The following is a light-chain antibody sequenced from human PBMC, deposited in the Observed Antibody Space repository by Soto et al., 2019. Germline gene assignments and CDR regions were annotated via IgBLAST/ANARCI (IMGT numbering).Light chain of an antibody. Sequence: DIQMTQSPSSLSASVGDRVTITCRASQSISSYLNWYQQKPGKAPKRLIYAASSLQSGVPSRFSDSGSGTDFTLTISSLQPEDFATYYCQQSYSKPHTFGQGTKLEIK. J-gene: IGKJ2*01. CDR2: AAS. CDR1: QSISSY. V-gene: IGKV1-39*01. CDR3: QQSYSKPHT.